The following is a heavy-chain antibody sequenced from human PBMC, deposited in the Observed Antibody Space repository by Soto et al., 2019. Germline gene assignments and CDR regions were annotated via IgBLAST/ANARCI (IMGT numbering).Heavy chain of an antibody. Sequence: GGSLRLFCAASGFTFSGYGMHWVRQAPGKGLEWVAVIWYDGSNKYYADSVKGRFTISRDNSKNTLDLQMNSLRAEDTAVYYCARDPAQYDMDVWGQGTTVTVSS. CDR2: IWYDGSNK. CDR3: ARDPAQYDMDV. V-gene: IGHV3-33*01. CDR1: GFTFSGYG. J-gene: IGHJ6*02.